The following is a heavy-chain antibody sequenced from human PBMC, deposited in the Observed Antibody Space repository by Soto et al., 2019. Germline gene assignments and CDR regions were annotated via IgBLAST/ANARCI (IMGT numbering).Heavy chain of an antibody. CDR1: GGSISSGDYY. CDR3: ARVGGFGATTIDY. J-gene: IGHJ4*02. V-gene: IGHV4-30-4*01. D-gene: IGHD3-10*01. CDR2: IYYSGST. Sequence: QVQLQESGPGLVKPSQTLSLTCTVSGGSISSGDYYWSWIRQPPGKGLEWIGYIYYSGSTYYNPSLKSRVTISVDTSKNQLSLKLSSVTAAGTAVYYCARVGGFGATTIDYWGQGTLVTVSS.